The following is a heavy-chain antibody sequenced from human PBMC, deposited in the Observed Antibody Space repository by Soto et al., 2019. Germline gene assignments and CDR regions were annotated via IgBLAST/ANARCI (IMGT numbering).Heavy chain of an antibody. CDR3: AKRRGAGGHFDC. Sequence: ESGGGLVQPEGSLRLSCAASGFTFSSYAMGWVRQGPGKGLEWVAVVSIGGSTHYADSVRGRFTISRDNSKNTLSLQMNSLTAEDTAVYFCAKRRGAGGHFDCWGQGALVTVSS. D-gene: IGHD2-15*01. V-gene: IGHV3-23*01. CDR2: VSIGGST. CDR1: GFTFSSYA. J-gene: IGHJ4*02.